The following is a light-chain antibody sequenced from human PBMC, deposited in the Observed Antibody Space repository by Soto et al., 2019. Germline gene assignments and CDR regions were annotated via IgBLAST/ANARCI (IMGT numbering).Light chain of an antibody. CDR3: QQYNSYST. CDR2: NAS. CDR1: QGISRW. Sequence: DIQMTQSPATLSASVGDRVSITCRASQGISRWLAWYQQKPGKAPKLLIYNASTLESGVPSRFSGSGSETEFTLTISSLQPDDFATYYCQQYNSYSTFGQGTKVDIK. J-gene: IGKJ1*01. V-gene: IGKV1-5*03.